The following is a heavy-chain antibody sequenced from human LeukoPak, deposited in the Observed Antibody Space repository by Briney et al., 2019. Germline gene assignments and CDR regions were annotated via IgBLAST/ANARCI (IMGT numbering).Heavy chain of an antibody. Sequence: KPSETLSLTCTVSDDSIGPYYWSWIRQSPGKGLQWIGYIYYTGSSKYNPSLKNRVTLSVDTSKNQFSLKLSSVTAADTAVYYCARELYCSGGSCYARVAFDIWGQGTMVTVSS. CDR1: DDSIGPYY. CDR2: IYYTGSS. V-gene: IGHV4-59*12. CDR3: ARELYCSGGSCYARVAFDI. J-gene: IGHJ3*02. D-gene: IGHD2-15*01.